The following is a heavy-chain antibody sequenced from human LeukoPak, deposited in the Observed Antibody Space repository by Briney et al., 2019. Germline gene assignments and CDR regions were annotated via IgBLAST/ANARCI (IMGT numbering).Heavy chain of an antibody. D-gene: IGHD1-26*01. V-gene: IGHV3-23*01. CDR2: ISGSGGST. J-gene: IGHJ4*02. Sequence: GGSLRLSCAASGFTFRSYAMSWVRQAPGKGLEWVSAISGSGGSTYYADSVKGRFTISRDKSKNTLYLQMNSLRAEDTAVYYCAKPSGSDPVDYWRQGTLVTVSS. CDR1: GFTFRSYA. CDR3: AKPSGSDPVDY.